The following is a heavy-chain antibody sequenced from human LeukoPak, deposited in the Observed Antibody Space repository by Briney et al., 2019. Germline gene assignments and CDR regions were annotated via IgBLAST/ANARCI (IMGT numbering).Heavy chain of an antibody. V-gene: IGHV3-9*01. Sequence: PGRSLRLSCAASGFTFDDYAMHWVRQAPGKGLEWVSGISWNSGILGYADSVKGRFTISRDSAKNSLYLQMNSLRADDTALYYCTKDTEYVPGFGYGYFDYWGQGTLVTVSS. CDR1: GFTFDDYA. D-gene: IGHD5-12*01. CDR3: TKDTEYVPGFGYGYFDY. J-gene: IGHJ4*02. CDR2: ISWNSGIL.